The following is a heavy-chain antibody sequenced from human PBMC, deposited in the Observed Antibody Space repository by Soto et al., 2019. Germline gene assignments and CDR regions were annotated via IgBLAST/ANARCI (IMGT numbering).Heavy chain of an antibody. J-gene: IGHJ3*02. CDR3: AREEASCSSGYYPNDAFDI. CDR2: IYYSGST. V-gene: IGHV4-61*01. CDR1: GGSVSSGSYY. D-gene: IGHD3-22*01. Sequence: SETLSLTCTVSGGSVSSGSYYWSWIRQPPGKGLEWIGYIYYSGSTNYNPSLKSRVTISVDTSKNQFSLKLSSVTAADTAVYYCAREEASCSSGYYPNDAFDIWGQVTMVTFSS.